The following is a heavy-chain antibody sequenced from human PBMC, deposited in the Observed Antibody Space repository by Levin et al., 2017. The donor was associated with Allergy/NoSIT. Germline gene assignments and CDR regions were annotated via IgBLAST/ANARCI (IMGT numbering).Heavy chain of an antibody. J-gene: IGHJ4*02. V-gene: IGHV3-23*01. CDR1: GFTFSSYD. D-gene: IGHD6-19*01. Sequence: GGSLRLSCAASGFTFSSYDMSWVRQAPGKGLEWVSAIRGSGGSRYYADSVKGRFTISRDNSKKTVFLQMNSLRAEDTAVYYCAPGIAVTGSPTDYWGQGTLVTVSS. CDR3: APGIAVTGSPTDY. CDR2: IRGSGGSR.